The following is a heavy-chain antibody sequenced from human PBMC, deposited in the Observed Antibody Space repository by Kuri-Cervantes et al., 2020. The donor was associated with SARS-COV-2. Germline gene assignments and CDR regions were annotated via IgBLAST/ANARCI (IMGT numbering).Heavy chain of an antibody. CDR3: AIAWSTFDY. CDR2: IYYSGST. Sequence: ESLKISCTVSGGSISSSSYYWGWIRQPPGKGLEWIGSIYYSGSTYYNPSLKSRVTRSVDTSKNQFSLKLSSVTAADTAVYYCAIAWSTFDYWGQGTLVTVSS. J-gene: IGHJ4*02. D-gene: IGHD2-15*01. V-gene: IGHV4-39*07. CDR1: GGSISSSSYY.